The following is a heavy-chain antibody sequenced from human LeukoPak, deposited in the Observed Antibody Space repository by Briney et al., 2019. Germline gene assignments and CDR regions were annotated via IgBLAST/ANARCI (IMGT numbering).Heavy chain of an antibody. Sequence: SETLSLTCTVSGGSISSSSYYWGWIRQPPGKGLEWIGSIYYSGSTYYNPSLKSRVTISVDTSKNQFSLKLSSVTAADTAVYFCARTPHYNDYGSYFDYWGQGILVTVSS. D-gene: IGHD4-17*01. V-gene: IGHV4-39*01. CDR3: ARTPHYNDYGSYFDY. J-gene: IGHJ4*02. CDR1: GGSISSSSYY. CDR2: IYYSGST.